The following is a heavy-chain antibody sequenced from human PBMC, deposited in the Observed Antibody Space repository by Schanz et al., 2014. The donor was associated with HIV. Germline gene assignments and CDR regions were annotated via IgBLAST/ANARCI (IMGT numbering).Heavy chain of an antibody. CDR2: ISGSGGRT. J-gene: IGHJ6*02. V-gene: IGHV3-23*04. CDR3: AKFLRKYDYYGMDV. CDR1: GFSFSSHS. Sequence: VQLVESGGDLVQPGGSLRLSCTASGFSFSSHSMNWVRQAPGKGLEWVSTISGSGGRTYYADSVKGRFTISRDNSMNTLYLQMNSLRAEDTAVYYCAKFLRKYDYYGMDVWGQGTTVTVSS.